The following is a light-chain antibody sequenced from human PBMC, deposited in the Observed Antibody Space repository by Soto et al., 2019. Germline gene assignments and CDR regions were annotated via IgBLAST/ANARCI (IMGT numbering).Light chain of an antibody. CDR3: SSYRTSNTYV. Sequence: QSVLTQPASVSGYPGQSVTISCIGTSSDVGDYNYDSWYQHHPGKAPKVMIYDVYYRPSGVSNRFSGSKSGNTASLTISGLHAEDEADYYCSSYRTSNTYVFGTGTKLTVL. V-gene: IGLV2-14*03. CDR2: DVY. CDR1: SSDVGDYNY. J-gene: IGLJ1*01.